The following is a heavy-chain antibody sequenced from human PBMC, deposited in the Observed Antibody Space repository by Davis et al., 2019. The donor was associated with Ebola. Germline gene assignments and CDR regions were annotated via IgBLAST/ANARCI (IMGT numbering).Heavy chain of an antibody. CDR1: GFTFSSYS. Sequence: GGSLRLSCAASGFTFSSYSMNWVRQAPGKGLEWVSSISSSSSYIYYADSVKGRFTISRDNSKNTLYLQMNSLRAEDTAVYYCARDQTIFGVVIIGDAFDIWGQGTMVTVSS. V-gene: IGHV3-21*01. CDR3: ARDQTIFGVVIIGDAFDI. J-gene: IGHJ3*02. CDR2: ISSSSSYI. D-gene: IGHD3-3*01.